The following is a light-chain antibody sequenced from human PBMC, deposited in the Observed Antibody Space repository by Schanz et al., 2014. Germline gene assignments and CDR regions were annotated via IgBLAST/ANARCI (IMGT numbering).Light chain of an antibody. V-gene: IGLV1-40*01. J-gene: IGLJ3*02. CDR2: RNT. CDR3: LSYDSSLSGPNWV. Sequence: QSVLTQPPSVSGAPGQRVTISCTGSSSNIGAGYDVHWYQQLPGTAPKLLIFRNTKRPTGVPDRFSGSKSGTSASLAITGLQAEDEADYYCLSYDSSLSGPNWVFGGGTKLTVL. CDR1: SSNIGAGYD.